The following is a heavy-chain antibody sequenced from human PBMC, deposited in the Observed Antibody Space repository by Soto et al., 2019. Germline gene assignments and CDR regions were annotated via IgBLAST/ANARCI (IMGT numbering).Heavy chain of an antibody. Sequence: PSETLSLTCTVSGGSISSGDYYWSWIRQPPGKGLEWIGYIYFLGATNYNPSLKSRVTMSADTSKNQFSLKLNSVTAADTAVYYCARMNYYDTSGYPFDYWGQGMMVTVSA. CDR2: IYFLGAT. J-gene: IGHJ4*02. V-gene: IGHV4-61*08. CDR1: GGSISSGDYY. CDR3: ARMNYYDTSGYPFDY. D-gene: IGHD3-22*01.